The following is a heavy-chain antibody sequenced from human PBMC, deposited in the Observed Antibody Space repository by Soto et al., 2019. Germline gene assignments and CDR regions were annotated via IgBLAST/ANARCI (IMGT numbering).Heavy chain of an antibody. CDR3: AREAKQWLVGGPLYFQH. V-gene: IGHV1-69*04. J-gene: IGHJ1*01. Sequence: KTAVWRYSRYTISWGRQAQGKGLEWMGRIIPILGIANYAQKFQGRVTITADKSTSTAYMELSSLRSEDTAVYYCAREAKQWLVGGPLYFQHWVQGTLVTVSS. CDR2: IIPILGIA. D-gene: IGHD6-19*01. CDR1: VWRYSRYT.